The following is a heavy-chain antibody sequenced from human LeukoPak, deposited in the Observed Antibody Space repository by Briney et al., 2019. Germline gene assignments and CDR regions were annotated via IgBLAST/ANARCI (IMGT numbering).Heavy chain of an antibody. CDR3: ARDYYVASGYYNIPKYFDY. J-gene: IGHJ4*02. Sequence: GGSLRLSCAASGFTSRTYEMNWVRQAPEKGLEWVSYISSGGGAVYYADSVKGRFTISRDNAKNSLYLQMNSLKAEDTAVYYCARDYYVASGYYNIPKYFDYWGQGTLVTVSS. CDR2: ISSGGGAV. V-gene: IGHV3-48*03. CDR1: GFTSRTYE. D-gene: IGHD3-22*01.